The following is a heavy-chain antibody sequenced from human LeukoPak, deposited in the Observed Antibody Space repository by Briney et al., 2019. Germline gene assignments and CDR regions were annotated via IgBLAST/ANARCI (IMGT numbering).Heavy chain of an antibody. V-gene: IGHV4-59*12. CDR3: ARRDSSGYYYYYYYMDV. D-gene: IGHD3-22*01. CDR1: GGSISSYY. CDR2: IYYSGST. Sequence: SETLSLTCTVSGGSISSYYWSWIRQPPGKGLEWIGYIYYSGSTNYNPSLKSRVTISVDTSKNQFSLKLSSVTAADTAVYYCARRDSSGYYYYYYYMDVWGKGTTVTVSS. J-gene: IGHJ6*03.